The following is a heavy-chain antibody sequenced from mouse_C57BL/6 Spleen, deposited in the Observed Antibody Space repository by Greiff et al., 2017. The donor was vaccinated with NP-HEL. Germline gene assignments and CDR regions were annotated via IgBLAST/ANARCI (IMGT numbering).Heavy chain of an antibody. CDR1: GFTFSSYA. Sequence: EVKLVESGGGLVKPGGSLKLSCAASGFTFSSYAMSWVRQTPEKRLEWVATISDGGSYTYYPDNVKGRFTVSRDNAKNNLYLQMSHLKSEDTAMYYCARDSHYYGSSDWYFDVWGTGTTVTVSS. D-gene: IGHD1-1*01. CDR3: ARDSHYYGSSDWYFDV. J-gene: IGHJ1*03. CDR2: ISDGGSYT. V-gene: IGHV5-4*01.